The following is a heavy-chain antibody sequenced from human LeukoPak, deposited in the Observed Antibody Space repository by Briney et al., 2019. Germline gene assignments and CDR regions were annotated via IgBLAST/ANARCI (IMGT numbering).Heavy chain of an antibody. D-gene: IGHD6-19*01. Sequence: SETLSLTCTVSGGSMSSYYWSWIRQPPGKGLEWIGYIYYNGKTNYSPSLNSRVTISVDTSRNQFSLKLDSVTAADTAVYYCARGGWSVDYWGQGTLVTVSS. V-gene: IGHV4-59*08. CDR1: GGSMSSYY. J-gene: IGHJ4*02. CDR3: ARGGWSVDY. CDR2: IYYNGKT.